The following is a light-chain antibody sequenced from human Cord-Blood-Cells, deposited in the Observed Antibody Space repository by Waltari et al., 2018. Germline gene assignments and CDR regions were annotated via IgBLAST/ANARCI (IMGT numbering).Light chain of an antibody. J-gene: IGKJ2*03. CDR1: QSVLYSSNNKNY. CDR2: WAS. V-gene: IGKV4-1*01. Sequence: DIVMTQSPDSLAVSLGERATINCKSSQSVLYSSNNKNYLAWYQQKPGQPPKLLIYWASTRESGVPDRCSGSGSGTDFTLTISSLQAEDVAVYYCQQYYSTPYRFGQGTKLEIK. CDR3: QQYYSTPYR.